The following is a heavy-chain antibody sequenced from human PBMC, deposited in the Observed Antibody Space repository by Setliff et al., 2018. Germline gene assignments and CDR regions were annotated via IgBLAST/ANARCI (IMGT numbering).Heavy chain of an antibody. Sequence: SETLSLTCAVSGSSIISDYYWVWIRQPPGRGLEWIGSIFRSGNTYYNPSLKSRVTISVDTSKNQFSLKVNSVTAADTAVYYCATLLANYGSGMDVWGQGTTVTVS. CDR3: ATLLANYGSGMDV. CDR1: GSSIISDYY. V-gene: IGHV4-38-2*01. J-gene: IGHJ6*02. D-gene: IGHD3-10*01. CDR2: IFRSGNT.